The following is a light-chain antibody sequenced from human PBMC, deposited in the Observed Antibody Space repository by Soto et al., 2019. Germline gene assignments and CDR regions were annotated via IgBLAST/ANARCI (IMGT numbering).Light chain of an antibody. J-gene: IGKJ1*01. CDR2: KAS. CDR1: QSISSR. CDR3: QQYNSYPWT. Sequence: DIQMTQSPSTLSASVGDRVTIACRASQSISSRLAWYQQKPGKAPKLLVYKASSLESGVPSRFSGSGSGTEFTLTISRLQPDDFATYYCQQYNSYPWTFGQGTKVEI. V-gene: IGKV1-5*03.